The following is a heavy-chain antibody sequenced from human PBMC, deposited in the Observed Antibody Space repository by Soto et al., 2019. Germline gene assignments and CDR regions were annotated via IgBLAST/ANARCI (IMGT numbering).Heavy chain of an antibody. J-gene: IGHJ4*02. CDR3: ASGGSILNLDS. CDR1: GFTFRSYW. CDR2: INSDGSST. Sequence: EVQLVESGGGLVQPGGSLRLSCAASGFTFRSYWMQWVRQAPGKGLVWVSWINSDGSSTSYADSVKGRFTISGDNAKNTLYLQMNSLRAEDTAVYYWASGGSILNLDSWGQGTLVTVSS. V-gene: IGHV3-74*01. D-gene: IGHD2-2*01.